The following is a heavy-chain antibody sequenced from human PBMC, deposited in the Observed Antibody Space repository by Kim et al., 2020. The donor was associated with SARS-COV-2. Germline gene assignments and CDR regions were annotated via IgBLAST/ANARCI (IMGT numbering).Heavy chain of an antibody. V-gene: IGHV3-30*18. D-gene: IGHD3-22*01. CDR3: AKGAYDSSGYYRYYFDY. CDR2: ISYDGSNK. Sequence: GGSLRLSCAASGFTFSSYGMHWVRQAPGKGLEWVAVISYDGSNKYYADSVKGRFTISRDNSKNTLYLQMNSLRAEDTAVYYCAKGAYDSSGYYRYYFDYWGQGTLVTVSS. J-gene: IGHJ4*02. CDR1: GFTFSSYG.